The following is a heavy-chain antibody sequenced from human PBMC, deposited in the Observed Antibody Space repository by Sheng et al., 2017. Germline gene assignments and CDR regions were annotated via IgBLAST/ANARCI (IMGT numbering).Heavy chain of an antibody. J-gene: IGHJ3*02. CDR1: GYSFTSYW. CDR2: IYPGDSDT. V-gene: IGHV5-51*06. CDR3: ARARGIVGAINEAFDI. D-gene: IGHD1-26*01. Sequence: EVQLVQSGAEVKKPGESLKISCKGSGYSFTSYWIGWVRQMPGKGLEWMGIIYPGDSDTRYSPSFQGQVTISADKSISTAYLQWSSLKASDTAMYYCARARGIVGAINEAFDIWGQGTMVTVSS.